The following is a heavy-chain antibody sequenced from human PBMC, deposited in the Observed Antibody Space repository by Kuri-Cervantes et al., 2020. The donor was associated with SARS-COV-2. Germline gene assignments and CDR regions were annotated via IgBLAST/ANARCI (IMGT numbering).Heavy chain of an antibody. Sequence: ASAKVSCKASGYTYTGYYMNWVRQAPGQGLEWMGWINPNSGGTNYAQKFQGRVTMTRDTSISTAYMELSRLRSDDTAVYYCARVSPEDSSGWSRGAFDIWGQGTMVTVSS. J-gene: IGHJ3*02. CDR3: ARVSPEDSSGWSRGAFDI. D-gene: IGHD6-19*01. CDR2: INPNSGGT. CDR1: GYTYTGYY. V-gene: IGHV1-2*02.